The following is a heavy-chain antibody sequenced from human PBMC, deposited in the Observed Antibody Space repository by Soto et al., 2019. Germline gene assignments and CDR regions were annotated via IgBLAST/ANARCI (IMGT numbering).Heavy chain of an antibody. D-gene: IGHD5-12*01. CDR3: ARGGRKNGYNAIFDY. CDR1: GGAFSGYY. J-gene: IGHJ4*02. V-gene: IGHV4-34*01. Sequence: VSLTCAVYGGAFSGYYWSWIRQPPGKGLEWIGEINHSGSTNYNPSLKSRVTISVDTSKNQFSLKLSSVTAADTAVYYCARGGRKNGYNAIFDYWGQGTLVTVSS. CDR2: INHSGST.